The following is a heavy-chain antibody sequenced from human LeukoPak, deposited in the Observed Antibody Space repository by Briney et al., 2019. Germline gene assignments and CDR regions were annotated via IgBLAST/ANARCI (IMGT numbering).Heavy chain of an antibody. Sequence: SETLSLTCAVSGGSISSSGYSWNWIRQPPGKGLEWIGYIHQSGTTYYNPSLKSRVTISLDRSKNQFSLKLSSVTPADTAVYYCAGAYSSSYDYWGQGTLVTVSS. CDR3: AGAYSSSYDY. CDR2: IHQSGTT. J-gene: IGHJ4*02. CDR1: GGSISSSGYS. V-gene: IGHV4-30-2*01. D-gene: IGHD6-13*01.